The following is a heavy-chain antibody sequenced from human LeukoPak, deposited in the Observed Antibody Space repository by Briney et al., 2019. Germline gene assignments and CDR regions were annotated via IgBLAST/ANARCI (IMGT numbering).Heavy chain of an antibody. CDR2: IYYSGST. Sequence: SETLSLTCTVSGGSINRGNFYWGWIRQPPGQGLEWIGNIYYSGSTYYHSSLKSGVTMSVDTSKNQFSLKLSSLTAADTAVYYCARDLNDPDYSNYVRDAFDIWGQGTMVTVSS. V-gene: IGHV4-39*07. D-gene: IGHD4-11*01. J-gene: IGHJ3*02. CDR3: ARDLNDPDYSNYVRDAFDI. CDR1: GGSINRGNFY.